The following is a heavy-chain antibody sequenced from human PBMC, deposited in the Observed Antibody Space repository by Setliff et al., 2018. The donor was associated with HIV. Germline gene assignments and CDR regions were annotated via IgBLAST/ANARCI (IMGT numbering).Heavy chain of an antibody. CDR2: ISGSGGNA. V-gene: IGHV3-23*01. CDR3: ARETPNSGWYRKEGYYFDY. J-gene: IGHJ4*02. CDR1: GFTFTNYA. D-gene: IGHD6-19*01. Sequence: LRLSCAVSGFTFTNYAMSWVRQAPGKGLQWVSTISGSGGNANYADSVKGRFTVSRDNSKNTLYLQMNSLRPEDTALYYCARETPNSGWYRKEGYYFDYWGQGTLVTVSS.